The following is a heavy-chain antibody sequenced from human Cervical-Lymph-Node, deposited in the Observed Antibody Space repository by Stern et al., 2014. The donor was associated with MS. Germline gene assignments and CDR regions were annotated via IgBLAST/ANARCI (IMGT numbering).Heavy chain of an antibody. V-gene: IGHV2-5*01. CDR1: GFALRNSGVS. Sequence: QVTLKESGPTLVKATQPLTLTCTFSGFALRNSGVSVAWIRQPPGKALEWLAVIYWFDEKRYSPSLKSRLSITKDASESQVVLTMTNMDPVDTATYYCTHSLHGDYYDAFDTWGQGTMVTVSS. J-gene: IGHJ3*02. D-gene: IGHD4-17*01. CDR2: IYWFDEK. CDR3: THSLHGDYYDAFDT.